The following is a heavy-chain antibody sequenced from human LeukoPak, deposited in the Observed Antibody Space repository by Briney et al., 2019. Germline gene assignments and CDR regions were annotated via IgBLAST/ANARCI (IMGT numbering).Heavy chain of an antibody. V-gene: IGHV4-31*03. Sequence: SETLSLNCTVSGDSISSGVYYWSWIRQHPGTGLEWIGYIFYRGNTRYNPSLRGRITISVDTSKNQFSLKLASVTAADTAVYYCARTVGARTYYLDYWGQGTPVIVSS. D-gene: IGHD1-26*01. CDR3: ARTVGARTYYLDY. CDR2: IFYRGNT. J-gene: IGHJ4*02. CDR1: GDSISSGVYY.